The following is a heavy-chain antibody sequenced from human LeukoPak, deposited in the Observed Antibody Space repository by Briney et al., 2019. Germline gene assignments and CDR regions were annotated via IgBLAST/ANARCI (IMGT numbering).Heavy chain of an antibody. V-gene: IGHV3-30*18. CDR2: ISYDGSNR. D-gene: IGHD5-18*01. J-gene: IGHJ4*02. Sequence: GGSLRLSCAASGFTFSSYGMHWVRQAPGKGLEWVAVISYDGSNRYYADSVKGRFTISRDNSKNTLYLQMNSLRAEDTAVYYCAKGYSYGDYWGQGTLVTVSS. CDR1: GFTFSSYG. CDR3: AKGYSYGDY.